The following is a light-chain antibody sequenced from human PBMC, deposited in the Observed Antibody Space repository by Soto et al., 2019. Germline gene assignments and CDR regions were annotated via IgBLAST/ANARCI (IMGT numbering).Light chain of an antibody. CDR3: ETWDSNTWV. J-gene: IGLJ3*02. V-gene: IGLV4-60*02. Sequence: QAVVTQSSSASASLGSSVKLTCTLSSGHSSYIIAWHQQQPGKVPRYLMKLEGSGSYNKGSGVPDRFSGSSSGADRYLTISNLQFEDEADYYCETWDSNTWVFGGGTKVTVL. CDR1: SGHSSYI. CDR2: LEGSGSY.